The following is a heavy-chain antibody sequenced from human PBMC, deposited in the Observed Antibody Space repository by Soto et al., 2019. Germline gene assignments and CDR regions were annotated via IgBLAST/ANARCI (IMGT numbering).Heavy chain of an antibody. CDR2: VSGRGGDT. V-gene: IGHV3-23*01. CDR1: GFSFSSFA. Sequence: EVHLLQSGGGLVQPGGSLRLSCAASGFSFSSFALRWVRQSPGKGLEWVAAVSGRGGDTYYANYVKGRFTISRDNSQNTLFLQMNSLRAEDSAIYYCAKDPNYDFWSGFSAVYFDYWGQGTLVTGSS. J-gene: IGHJ4*02. CDR3: AKDPNYDFWSGFSAVYFDY. D-gene: IGHD3-3*01.